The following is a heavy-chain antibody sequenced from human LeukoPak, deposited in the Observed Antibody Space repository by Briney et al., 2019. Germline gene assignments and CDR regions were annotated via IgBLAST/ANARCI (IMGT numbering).Heavy chain of an antibody. J-gene: IGHJ4*02. Sequence: PGGSLRLSCAASGFSFGTYAMSWVRQSPGKGLEWVGRVKSKTDGGTTDYGAPVKGRFTISRDDSKNTLYLQMNNLKTEDTAVYYCTTERRESSGWYNWCFDYWGQGTLVTVSS. V-gene: IGHV3-15*01. CDR2: VKSKTDGGTT. CDR1: GFSFGTYA. D-gene: IGHD6-19*01. CDR3: TTERRESSGWYNWCFDY.